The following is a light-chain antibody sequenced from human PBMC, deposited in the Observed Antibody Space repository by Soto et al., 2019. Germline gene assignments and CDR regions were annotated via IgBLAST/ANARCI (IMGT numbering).Light chain of an antibody. J-gene: IGLJ2*01. CDR2: EVS. Sequence: QSALTQPPSASGSPGQSVTISCTGTSRDVGGYNWVSWYQQHPGKAPKFIIYEVSRRPSGVPDRFSGSKSGNTASLTISGLQTDDEADYYCASYAGSNNPVIFGGGTKLTVL. CDR3: ASYAGSNNPVI. V-gene: IGLV2-8*01. CDR1: SRDVGGYNW.